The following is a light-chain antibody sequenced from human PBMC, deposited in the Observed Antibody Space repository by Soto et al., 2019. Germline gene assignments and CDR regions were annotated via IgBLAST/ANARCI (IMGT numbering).Light chain of an antibody. CDR1: QSLRST. CDR2: GAS. Sequence: EIVLTQSPRTLSLSPGERATLSCRASQSLRSTSLAWYQQKPGQAPRLLTYGASTRATGIPARFSGSGSGTEFSLTISSVQPEDFAVYYCQQCYNWPRTFGQGTKVEIK. J-gene: IGKJ1*01. V-gene: IGKV3-15*01. CDR3: QQCYNWPRT.